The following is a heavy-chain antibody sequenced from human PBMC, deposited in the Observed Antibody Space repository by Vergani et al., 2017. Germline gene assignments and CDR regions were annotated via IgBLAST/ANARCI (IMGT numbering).Heavy chain of an antibody. CDR1: GGSISSYY. CDR3: ASLSADRFGELLENDY. D-gene: IGHD3-10*01. V-gene: IGHV4-59*08. Sequence: QVQLQESGPGLVKPSETLSLTCTVSGGSISSYYWSWIRQPPGKGLEWIGYIYYSGSTNYNPSLKSRVTISVDTSKNQFSLKLSSVTAADTAVYYCASLSADRFGELLENDYWGQGTLVTVSS. J-gene: IGHJ4*02. CDR2: IYYSGST.